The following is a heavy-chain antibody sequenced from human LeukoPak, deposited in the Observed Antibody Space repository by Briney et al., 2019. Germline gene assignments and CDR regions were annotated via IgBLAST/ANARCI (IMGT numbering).Heavy chain of an antibody. CDR2: IYYSGST. V-gene: IGHV4-39*01. J-gene: IGHJ4*02. D-gene: IGHD6-19*01. Sequence: SEPLSLPCPVSGGSISSSSYFWGWIRQPPGKGLEWVGSIYYSGSTSYNPSLKSRVTISVDTSKNQFSLKLSSVTAADTAVYYCARFCSGWFFDYWGQGTLVTVSS. CDR1: GGSISSSSYF. CDR3: ARFCSGWFFDY.